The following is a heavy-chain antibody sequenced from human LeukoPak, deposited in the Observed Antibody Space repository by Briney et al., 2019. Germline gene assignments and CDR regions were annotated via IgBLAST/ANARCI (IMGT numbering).Heavy chain of an antibody. CDR1: GFTFSTYA. J-gene: IGHJ2*01. D-gene: IGHD3-16*01. V-gene: IGHV3-30-3*01. CDR2: IKYDGSKT. Sequence: GRSLRLSCAASGFTFSTYALHWVRQAPGKGLEWVAAIKYDGSKTHYADSVKGRFTISRDNSKDTLYLQMNSLRAEDTAVYYCARDIYGYFDLWGRGTLVTVSS. CDR3: ARDIYGYFDL.